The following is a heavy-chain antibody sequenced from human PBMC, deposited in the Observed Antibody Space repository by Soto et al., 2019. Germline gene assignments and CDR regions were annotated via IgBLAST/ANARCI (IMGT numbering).Heavy chain of an antibody. CDR3: AREQYSGSYYPPFDY. CDR1: GYTFTSYA. V-gene: IGHV1-3*01. CDR2: INAGNGNT. D-gene: IGHD1-26*01. J-gene: IGHJ4*02. Sequence: GASVKVYCKASGYTFTSYAMHWVRQAPGQRLEWMGWINAGNGNTKYSQKFQGRVTITRDTSASTAYMELSSLRSEDTAVYYCAREQYSGSYYPPFDYWGQGTPVTVSS.